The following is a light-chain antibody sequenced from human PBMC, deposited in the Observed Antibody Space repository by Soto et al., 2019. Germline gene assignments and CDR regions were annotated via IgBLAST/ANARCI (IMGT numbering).Light chain of an antibody. CDR2: NDD. J-gene: IGLJ3*02. V-gene: IGLV1-44*01. Sequence: QSVLTQPPSVSGTPGLRVTISCSGGSSNIGRDTVNWYQQLPGTAPKLLMFNDDQRPSGVPDRFSGSRSGTSASLAISGLQSDDEADYFCSTWDDSLNGWVFGGGTKLIVL. CDR3: STWDDSLNGWV. CDR1: SSNIGRDT.